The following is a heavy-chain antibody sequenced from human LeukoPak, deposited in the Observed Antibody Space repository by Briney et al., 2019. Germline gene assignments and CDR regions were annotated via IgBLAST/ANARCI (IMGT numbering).Heavy chain of an antibody. CDR3: ARRGSSTPSDY. CDR1: GGSISSYY. J-gene: IGHJ4*02. V-gene: IGHV4-59*01. CDR2: IYYSGST. D-gene: IGHD6-13*01. Sequence: SETLSLTCTVSGGSISSYYWSWIRQPPGKGLEWIGYIYYSGSTNYNPSLKSRVTISVDTSKNQFSLKLSSVTAADTAVYYCARRGSSTPSDYWGQGTLVTVSS.